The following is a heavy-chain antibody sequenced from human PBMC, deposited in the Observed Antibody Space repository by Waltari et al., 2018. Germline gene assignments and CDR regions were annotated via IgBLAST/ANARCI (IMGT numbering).Heavy chain of an antibody. J-gene: IGHJ4*02. CDR3: ARDHLECSSTSCYD. CDR2: DNSNGGDT. CDR1: GYTFIGYF. Sequence: QVQLVQSGAEVKKPGASVKVSCKASGYTFIGYFIHWVRQAPGQGLEGMRWDNSNGGDTNYAQKFPGRFTMTRDTYITTAYMELNSLRPDGTAVYYCARDHLECSSTSCYDWGQGTLVTVSS. D-gene: IGHD2-2*01. V-gene: IGHV1-2*02.